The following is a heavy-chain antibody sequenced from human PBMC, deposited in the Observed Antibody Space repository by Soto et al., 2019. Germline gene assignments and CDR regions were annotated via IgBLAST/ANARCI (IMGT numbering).Heavy chain of an antibody. CDR3: ARDNRVDFWSGYYNY. J-gene: IGHJ4*02. D-gene: IGHD3-3*01. V-gene: IGHV1-18*01. CDR1: GYTFTSYG. Sequence: GASVKVPRKASGYTFTSYGISWVRQAPGQGLEWMGWISAYNGNTNYAQKLQGRVTMTTDTSTSTAYMELRSLRSDDTAVYYCARDNRVDFWSGYYNYWGQGTLVTVSS. CDR2: ISAYNGNT.